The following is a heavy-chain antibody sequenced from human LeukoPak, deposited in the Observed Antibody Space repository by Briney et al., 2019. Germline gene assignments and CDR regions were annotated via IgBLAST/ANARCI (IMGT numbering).Heavy chain of an antibody. Sequence: PGGSLRLSCAASGFTFSSYEMNWVRQAPGKGLEWVSYISSSGSTIYYADSVKGRFTISRDNAKNSLYLQMNSLRAEDTAVYYCARMSTVTTGYYFDYWGQGTLVTVSS. D-gene: IGHD4-17*01. CDR1: GFTFSSYE. CDR3: ARMSTVTTGYYFDY. CDR2: ISSSGSTI. V-gene: IGHV3-48*03. J-gene: IGHJ4*02.